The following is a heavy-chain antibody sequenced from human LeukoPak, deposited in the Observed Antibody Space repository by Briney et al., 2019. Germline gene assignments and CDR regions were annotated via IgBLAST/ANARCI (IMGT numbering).Heavy chain of an antibody. CDR1: KFTFSSYA. Sequence: GSLRLSCAASKFTFSSYAMNWVRQAPGEGLEWVSTISGSGGSTYYADSVKGRFTISRDNSKNTLYLQMNSLRAEDTALYYCARGILRFGDFDYWGQGTLVTVSS. CDR2: ISGSGGST. J-gene: IGHJ4*02. CDR3: ARGILRFGDFDY. V-gene: IGHV3-23*01. D-gene: IGHD3-10*01.